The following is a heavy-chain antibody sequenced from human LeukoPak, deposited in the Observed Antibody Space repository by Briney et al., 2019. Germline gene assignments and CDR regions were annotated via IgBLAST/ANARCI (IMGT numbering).Heavy chain of an antibody. CDR2: ISDYNGNT. CDR3: ARVGTYYDILTGYKPPVYFDY. CDR1: GYTFTSYG. V-gene: IGHV1-18*01. Sequence: ASVKVSCKASGYTFTSYGITWVRQAPGQGLEWMGWISDYNGNTNYAQKLQGRVTMTTDTSTSTAYMELRSLRSDDTAVYYCARVGTYYDILTGYKPPVYFDYWGQGTLVTVSS. D-gene: IGHD3-9*01. J-gene: IGHJ4*02.